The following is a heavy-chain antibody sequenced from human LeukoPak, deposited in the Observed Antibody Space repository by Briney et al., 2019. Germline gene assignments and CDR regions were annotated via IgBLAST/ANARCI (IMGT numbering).Heavy chain of an antibody. CDR2: IWYDGSNK. J-gene: IGHJ4*02. V-gene: IGHV3-33*08. D-gene: IGHD3-22*01. Sequence: PGGSLRLSCAASGFTFSSYAMSWVRQAPGKGLEWVAVIWYDGSNKYYADSVKGRFTISRDNSKNTLYLQMNSLRAEDTAVYYCARNYYDSSGYYYHDYWGQGTLVTVSS. CDR1: GFTFSSYA. CDR3: ARNYYDSSGYYYHDY.